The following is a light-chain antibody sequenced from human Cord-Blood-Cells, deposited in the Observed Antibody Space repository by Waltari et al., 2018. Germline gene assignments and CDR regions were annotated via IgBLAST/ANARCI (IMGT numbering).Light chain of an antibody. Sequence: IVLTQSPATLSLSAGARATLTCRASQSVSRYLPWYQQQPGQAPRPLFDDASNRAAGMPARLGGGGYGTDFTFPMSSLKREDFAVYDWHQRSNWQTSGQGTKVEIK. J-gene: IGKJ1*01. CDR1: QSVSRY. CDR3: HQRSNWQT. V-gene: IGKV3-11*01. CDR2: DAS.